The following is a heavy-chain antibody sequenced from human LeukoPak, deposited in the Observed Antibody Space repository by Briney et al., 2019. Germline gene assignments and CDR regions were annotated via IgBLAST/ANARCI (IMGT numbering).Heavy chain of an antibody. CDR3: ARDCSGSSCYWIH. D-gene: IGHD2-15*01. CDR1: GYTFSSYG. V-gene: IGHV1-18*01. CDR2: ISAYNGNT. Sequence: ASVKVSCKASGYTFSSYGISWVRQAPGQGLEWLGYISAYNGNTNYARKVQGRVTMTTDTSTSTAYVEMWSLRSDDTAVYYCARDCSGSSCYWIHWGQGTLVTVSS. J-gene: IGHJ4*02.